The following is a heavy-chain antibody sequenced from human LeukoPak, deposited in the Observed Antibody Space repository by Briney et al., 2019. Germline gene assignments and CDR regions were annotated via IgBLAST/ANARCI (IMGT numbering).Heavy chain of an antibody. V-gene: IGHV4-4*02. CDR3: ARGGNWDFDY. D-gene: IGHD7-27*01. J-gene: IGHJ4*02. CDR1: GASITSHPW. Sequence: PSGTLSLTCAVSGASITSHPWNWVRQPPGKGLEWIGGMYNSGTSTFKPSLRSRVIMFFDESKNHFSLKLNSVTAADTAVYYCARGGNWDFDYWGQGVLVIVSS. CDR2: MYNSGTS.